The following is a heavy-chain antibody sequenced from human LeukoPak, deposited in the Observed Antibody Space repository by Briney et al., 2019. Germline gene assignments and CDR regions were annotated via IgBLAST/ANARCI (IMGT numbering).Heavy chain of an antibody. V-gene: IGHV1-69*05. D-gene: IGHD6-19*01. J-gene: IGHJ3*02. CDR3: ARSRGRSNAFDI. Sequence: SVKVSCKASGGTFSSYAISWVRQAPGQGREWMGGIIPIFGTANYAQKFQGRVTITTDESTSTAYMELSSLRSEDTAVYYCARSRGRSNAFDIWGQGTMVTVSS. CDR2: IIPIFGTA. CDR1: GGTFSSYA.